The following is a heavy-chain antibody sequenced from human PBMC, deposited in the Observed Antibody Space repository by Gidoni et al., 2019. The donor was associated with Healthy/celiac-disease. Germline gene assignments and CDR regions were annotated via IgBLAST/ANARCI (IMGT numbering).Heavy chain of an antibody. Sequence: QVQLVESGGGVVQPGRSLRLSCAASGLTFSSYGMHWVRQAPGKGLWWVAVISYDRSNKYYADSVKGRFTISRDNSKNTLYLQMNSLRAEDTAVYYCAKGPYYGSGSPSLDYWGQGTLVTVSS. CDR1: GLTFSSYG. CDR2: ISYDRSNK. V-gene: IGHV3-30*18. CDR3: AKGPYYGSGSPSLDY. J-gene: IGHJ4*02. D-gene: IGHD3-10*01.